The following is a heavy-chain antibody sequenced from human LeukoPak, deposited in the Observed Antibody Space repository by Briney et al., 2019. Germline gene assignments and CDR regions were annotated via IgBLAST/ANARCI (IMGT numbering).Heavy chain of an antibody. V-gene: IGHV1-8*01. D-gene: IGHD1-20*01. CDR1: GYTFTSYD. Sequence: ASVKVSCKASGYTFTSYDINWVRQATGQGLEWMGWMNPNSGNTGYAQRFQGRVTMTRNTSISTAYMELSSLRSEDTAVYYCAGSSSITGTVAYYYYGMDVWGQGTTVTVSS. CDR2: MNPNSGNT. J-gene: IGHJ6*02. CDR3: AGSSSITGTVAYYYYGMDV.